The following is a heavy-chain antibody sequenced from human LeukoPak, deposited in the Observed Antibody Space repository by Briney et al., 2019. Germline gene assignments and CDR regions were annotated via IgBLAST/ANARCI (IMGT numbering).Heavy chain of an antibody. CDR3: ARVTVSGWYTALDS. CDR2: INSDGSST. V-gene: IGHV3-74*01. J-gene: IGHJ4*02. Sequence: TGGSLRLSCEASGFTFNNHWIHWVRQVPGEGLVWVSHINSDGSSTSYADNVKGRFTVFRDNAKNTLFLAMSNLRVEDTAIYYCARVTVSGWYTALDSWGQGTLVSVSS. D-gene: IGHD6-19*01. CDR1: GFTFNNHW.